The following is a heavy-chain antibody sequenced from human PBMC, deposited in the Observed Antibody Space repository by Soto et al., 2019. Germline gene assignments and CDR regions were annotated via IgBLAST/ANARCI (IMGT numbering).Heavy chain of an antibody. J-gene: IGHJ4*02. V-gene: IGHV3-64*01. D-gene: IGHD3-10*01. CDR3: AREAGSRCYFDY. CDR1: GFTFSSYA. CDR2: ISSNGGST. Sequence: GGSLRLSCAASGFTFSSYAMHWVRQAPGKGLEYVSAISSNGGSTYYANSVKGRFTISRDNSKNTLYLQMGSLRAEDMAVYYCAREAGSRCYFDYWGQGILVTVSS.